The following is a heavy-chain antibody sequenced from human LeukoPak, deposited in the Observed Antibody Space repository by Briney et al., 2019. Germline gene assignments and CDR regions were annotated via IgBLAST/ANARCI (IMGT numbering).Heavy chain of an antibody. CDR2: IYYSGST. Sequence: SETLSLTCTVSGGSISSSSYYWGWIRQPPGKGLEWIGSIYYSGSTYYNPSLKSRVTISVDTSKNQFSLKLSSVTAADTAVYYCARLSPWGGNVWGQGTLVTVSS. D-gene: IGHD3-16*01. V-gene: IGHV4-39*01. CDR3: ARLSPWGGNV. CDR1: GGSISSSSYY. J-gene: IGHJ4*02.